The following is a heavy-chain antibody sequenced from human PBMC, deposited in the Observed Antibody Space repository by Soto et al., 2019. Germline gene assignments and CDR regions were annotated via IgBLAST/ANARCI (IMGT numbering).Heavy chain of an antibody. CDR2: ISISGDTT. Sequence: GGSLRLSCAASGFTFSSYAMTWVRQAPGKGLEWVSVISISGDTTYYADSVKGRFTISRDNSRNTLYLQMNSLRAEDTAVYYCAKTQLWFDYWGQGTLVTVSS. V-gene: IGHV3-23*01. CDR1: GFTFSSYA. J-gene: IGHJ5*01. CDR3: AKTQLWFDY.